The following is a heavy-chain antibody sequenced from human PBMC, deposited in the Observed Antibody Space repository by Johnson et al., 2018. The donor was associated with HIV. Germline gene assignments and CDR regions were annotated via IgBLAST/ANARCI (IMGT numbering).Heavy chain of an antibody. D-gene: IGHD2-21*02. CDR1: GFTFSSYV. Sequence: VQLVESGGGVVQPGRSLRLSCAASGFTFSSYVMHWVRQAPGKGLEWVAVISYDGSNKYYADSVKGRFTISRDNSKNTLYLQMNSLRAEDTAVYYCAKDKAVVTALYDAFDIWGQGTMVTVSS. CDR2: ISYDGSNK. V-gene: IGHV3-30*18. J-gene: IGHJ3*02. CDR3: AKDKAVVTALYDAFDI.